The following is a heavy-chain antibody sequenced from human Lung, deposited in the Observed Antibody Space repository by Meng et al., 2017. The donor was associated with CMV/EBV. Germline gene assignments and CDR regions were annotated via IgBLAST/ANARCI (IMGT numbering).Heavy chain of an antibody. D-gene: IGHD1-26*01. Sequence: GGSLRLSXAASGFTFSSYSMNWVRQAPGKGLEWVSSISSSSSYIYYADSVKGRFTISRDNAKNSLYLQMNSLRAEDTAVYYCARDRYSGSSDAFDIWGQGTMVTVSS. J-gene: IGHJ3*02. CDR1: GFTFSSYS. CDR3: ARDRYSGSSDAFDI. CDR2: ISSSSSYI. V-gene: IGHV3-21*01.